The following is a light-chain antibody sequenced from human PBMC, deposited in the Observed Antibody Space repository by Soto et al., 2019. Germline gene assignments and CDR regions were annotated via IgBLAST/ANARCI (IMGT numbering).Light chain of an antibody. J-gene: IGLJ1*01. CDR1: SSNIGAGYD. CDR3: QSYDSSLSVSYV. V-gene: IGLV1-40*01. CDR2: GNK. Sequence: QSVLTQPPSVSGAPGQRGTISCTGSSSNIGAGYDVHWYQQRPGTAPKLLIYGNKNRPSGVPDRFSGSKSGTSASLAITGLQAEDEADYYCQSYDSSLSVSYVFGTGTKLTVL.